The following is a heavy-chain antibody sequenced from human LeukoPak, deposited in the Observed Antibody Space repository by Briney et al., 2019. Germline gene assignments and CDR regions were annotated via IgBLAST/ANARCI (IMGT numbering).Heavy chain of an antibody. V-gene: IGHV3-7*01. Sequence: GGSLRLSCAASGFTFSSYWMSWVRQAPGKGLEWVANIKQDGSEKYYVDSVKGRLTISRDNAKNSLYLQMNSLRAEDTAVYYCARDPPDIVATYFDYWGQGTLVTVSS. CDR1: GFTFSSYW. J-gene: IGHJ4*02. CDR3: ARDPPDIVATYFDY. D-gene: IGHD5-12*01. CDR2: IKQDGSEK.